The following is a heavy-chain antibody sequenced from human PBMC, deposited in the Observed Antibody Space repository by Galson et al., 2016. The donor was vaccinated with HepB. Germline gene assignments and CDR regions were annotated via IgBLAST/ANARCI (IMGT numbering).Heavy chain of an antibody. V-gene: IGHV4-59*01. CDR3: ARGIGYSNSNLFDP. J-gene: IGHJ5*02. CDR2: IYYSGST. CDR1: GGSISSYY. D-gene: IGHD6-6*01. Sequence: LSLTCTVSGGSISSYYWSWIRQPPGKGLEWIGYIYYSGSTNYNPSLKSRVTISVDTSKNQFSLKLSFVTAADTAVYYCARGIGYSNSNLFDPWGQGTLVTVSS.